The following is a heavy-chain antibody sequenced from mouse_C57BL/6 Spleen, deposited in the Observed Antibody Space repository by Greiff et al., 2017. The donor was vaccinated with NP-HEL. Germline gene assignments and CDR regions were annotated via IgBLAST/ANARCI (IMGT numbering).Heavy chain of an antibody. CDR1: GYTFTSYW. J-gene: IGHJ4*01. CDR2: IDPSDSYT. CDR3: ARGVGSSGYEAMDY. D-gene: IGHD3-2*02. V-gene: IGHV1-59*01. Sequence: QVQLQQPGAELVRPGTSVKLSCKASGYTFTSYWMHWVKQRPGQGLEWIGVIDPSDSYTNYNQKFKGKATLTVDTSSSTAYMQLSSLTSEDSAVYYCARGVGSSGYEAMDYWGQGTSVTVSS.